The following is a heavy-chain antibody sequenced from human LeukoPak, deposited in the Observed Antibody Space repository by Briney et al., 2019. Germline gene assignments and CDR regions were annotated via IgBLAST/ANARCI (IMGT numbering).Heavy chain of an antibody. CDR2: ISGSGGST. CDR1: GFTFDDYA. V-gene: IGHV3-23*01. CDR3: ATVVIREFDY. J-gene: IGHJ4*02. Sequence: GGSLRLSCAASGFTFDDYAMHWVRQAPGKGLEWVSAISGSGGSTYYADSVKGRFTISRDNSKNTLYLQMNSLRAEDTAVYYCATVVIREFDYWGQGTLVTVSS. D-gene: IGHD3-22*01.